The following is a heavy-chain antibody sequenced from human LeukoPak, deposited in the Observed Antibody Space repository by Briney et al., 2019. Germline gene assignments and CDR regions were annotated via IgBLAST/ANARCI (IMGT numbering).Heavy chain of an antibody. CDR1: GFTFSIYAM. Sequence: GSLTLSCAASGFTFSIYAMSWVRQAPGKGLEWIGEIYYSGRTNYTPSLKSRVTISVDKSKNQFSLKLRSVTAADTAVYYCARAAAAGTNFDYWGQGSLASVSS. D-gene: IGHD6-13*01. CDR3: ARAAAAGTNFDY. V-gene: IGHV4-4*02. J-gene: IGHJ4*02. CDR2: IYYSGRT.